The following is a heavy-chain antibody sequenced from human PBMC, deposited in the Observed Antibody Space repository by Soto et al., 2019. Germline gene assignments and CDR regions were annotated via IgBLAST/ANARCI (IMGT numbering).Heavy chain of an antibody. Sequence: SETLSLTCTVSGGSISSGDYYWSWIRQPPGKGLEWIGYIYYSGSTYYNPSLKSRVTISVDTSKNQFSLKLSSVTAADTAVYYCARAPHKSHYYGMDVWGQGTTVPSP. CDR1: GGSISSGDYY. CDR2: IYYSGST. J-gene: IGHJ6*02. CDR3: ARAPHKSHYYGMDV. V-gene: IGHV4-30-4*01.